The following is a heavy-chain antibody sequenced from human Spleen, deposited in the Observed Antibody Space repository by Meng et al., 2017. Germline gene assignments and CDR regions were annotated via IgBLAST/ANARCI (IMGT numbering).Heavy chain of an antibody. J-gene: IGHJ4*02. V-gene: IGHV1-18*01. D-gene: IGHD3-10*02. CDR1: GYTFSNFG. CDR2: ISVYNGNT. Sequence: ASVKVSCKASGYTFSNFGISWARQAPGQGLEWMGWISVYNGNTNYAQKVQGRVTMTTDTSTSAAYMELRSLRSDDTAVYYCARGGSPDYYVPGLAKYWGQGTLVTVSS. CDR3: ARGGSPDYYVPGLAKY.